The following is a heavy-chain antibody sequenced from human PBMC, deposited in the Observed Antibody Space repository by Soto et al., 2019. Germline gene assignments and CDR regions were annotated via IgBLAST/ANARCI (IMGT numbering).Heavy chain of an antibody. CDR1: GGTFSSYA. Sequence: SVKVSCKASGGTFSSYAISWVRQAPGQGLEWMGGIIPIFGTANYAQKFQGRVTITADESTSTAYMELSSLRSEDTAVYYCARTYDCSSTSCYRAQNYYYSGMDVWGQGTTVTVSS. V-gene: IGHV1-69*13. D-gene: IGHD2-2*02. J-gene: IGHJ6*02. CDR3: ARTYDCSSTSCYRAQNYYYSGMDV. CDR2: IIPIFGTA.